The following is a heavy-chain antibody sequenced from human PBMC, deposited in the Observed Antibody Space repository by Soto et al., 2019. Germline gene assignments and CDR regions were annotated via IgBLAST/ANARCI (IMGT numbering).Heavy chain of an antibody. CDR2: IYYSGST. V-gene: IGHV4-59*01. D-gene: IGHD2-2*01. J-gene: IGHJ6*03. CDR3: ARVGGCSSTSCRYYYYYYMDV. CDR1: GGSISSYY. Sequence: QVQLQESGPGLVKPSETLSLTCTVSGGSISSYYWSWIRQPPGKGLEWIGYIYYSGSTNYNPSLKSRVTISVDTSKNQFSLKLGSVTAADTAVYYCARVGGCSSTSCRYYYYYYMDVWGKGTTVTVSS.